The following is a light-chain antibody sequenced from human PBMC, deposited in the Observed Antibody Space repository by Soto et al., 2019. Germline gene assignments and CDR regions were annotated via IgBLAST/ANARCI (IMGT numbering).Light chain of an antibody. CDR2: DAS. V-gene: IGKV1-39*01. CDR3: QQSYSTPA. J-gene: IGKJ1*01. Sequence: DIQMTQSPSTLSGSVGDSVTITCRASQSISSWLAWYQQKPGKAPKLLIYDASSLQSGVPSRFSGSGSGTDFTLTISSLQPEDFATYYCQQSYSTPAFGQGTKVDIK. CDR1: QSISSW.